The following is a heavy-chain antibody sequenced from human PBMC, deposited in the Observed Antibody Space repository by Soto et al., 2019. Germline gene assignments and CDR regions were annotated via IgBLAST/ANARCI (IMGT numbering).Heavy chain of an antibody. CDR1: GYSFTSYW. V-gene: IGHV5-51*01. D-gene: IGHD3-10*01. CDR2: IYPGDSDT. Sequence: GESLKISCKGSGYSFTSYWIGWVRQMPGKGLEWMGIIYPGDSDTRYSPSFQGQVPISADKSISTAYLQWSSLKASDTAMYYCSRQGISYYYGSGSPTPPYYYYMDVWGKGTTVTVSS. CDR3: SRQGISYYYGSGSPTPPYYYYMDV. J-gene: IGHJ6*03.